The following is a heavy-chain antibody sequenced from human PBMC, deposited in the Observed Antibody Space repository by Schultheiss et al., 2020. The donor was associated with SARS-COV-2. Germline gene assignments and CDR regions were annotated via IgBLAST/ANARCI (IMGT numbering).Heavy chain of an antibody. V-gene: IGHV3-23*01. CDR1: GFTFSSYA. CDR3: ARDQDDYGGNGY. CDR2: ISGSGGST. J-gene: IGHJ4*02. Sequence: GESLKISCAASGFTFSSYAMSWVRQAPGKGLEWVSAISGSGGSTYYADSVKGRFTISRDNSKNTLYLQMNSLRAEDTAVYYCARDQDDYGGNGYWGQGTLVTVSS. D-gene: IGHD4-23*01.